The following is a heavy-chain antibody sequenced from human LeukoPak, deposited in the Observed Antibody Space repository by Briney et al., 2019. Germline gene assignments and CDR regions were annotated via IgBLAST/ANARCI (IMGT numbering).Heavy chain of an antibody. Sequence: TGVSLRLSCAASGFTLSSYAMSWVRQAPGKGLEWVSIVSGGGGSTYYADSVKGRFTISTDNSRNTVSLEMNSLRAEDTALYYCAQGYDFWSGSEYFQHWGQGTLVTVSS. V-gene: IGHV3-23*01. CDR1: GFTLSSYA. CDR2: VSGGGGST. D-gene: IGHD3-3*01. CDR3: AQGYDFWSGSEYFQH. J-gene: IGHJ1*01.